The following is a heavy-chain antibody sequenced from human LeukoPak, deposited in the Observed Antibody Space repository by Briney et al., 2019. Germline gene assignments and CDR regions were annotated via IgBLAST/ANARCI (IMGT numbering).Heavy chain of an antibody. J-gene: IGHJ4*02. Sequence: GGSLRLSCAASGFTVSSNYMSWVRQAPGKGLEWVSYISSSSSYTNYADSVKGRFTISRDNAKNSLYLQMNSLRAEDTAVYYCARDHVATNRDYFDYWGQGTLVTVSS. CDR1: GFTVSSNY. CDR3: ARDHVATNRDYFDY. CDR2: ISSSSSYT. V-gene: IGHV3-11*06. D-gene: IGHD5-12*01.